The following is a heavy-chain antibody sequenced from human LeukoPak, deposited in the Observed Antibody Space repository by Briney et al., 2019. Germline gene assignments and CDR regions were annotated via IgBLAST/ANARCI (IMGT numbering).Heavy chain of an antibody. CDR3: ARRASGSGNFHL. D-gene: IGHD3-10*01. Sequence: VKSSENLSLACTVSGGSISSGGYFWVWIRQPPGKGLEWIGNIDYSGNTYYSPSLKSRVTISVDTSKNQFSLKLSSVTAADTAMYYCARRASGSGNFHLWGRGTLVTVSS. CDR2: IDYSGNT. V-gene: IGHV4-39*01. CDR1: GGSISSGGYF. J-gene: IGHJ2*01.